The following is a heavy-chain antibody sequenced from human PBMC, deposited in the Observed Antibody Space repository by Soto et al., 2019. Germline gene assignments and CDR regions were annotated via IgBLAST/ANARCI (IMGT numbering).Heavy chain of an antibody. CDR1: GYTFTSYD. J-gene: IGHJ5*02. Sequence: QVQLVQSGAEVKKPGASVKVSCKASGYTFTSYDINWVRQATGQGLEWMGWMNPNSGNTGYAHNFQGIVTMTRNTSISTPYMGLSSLRSEVPAVYYCATGRGILTGYPADHWGQGTLVTVSS. D-gene: IGHD3-9*01. V-gene: IGHV1-8*01. CDR3: ATGRGILTGYPADH. CDR2: MNPNSGNT.